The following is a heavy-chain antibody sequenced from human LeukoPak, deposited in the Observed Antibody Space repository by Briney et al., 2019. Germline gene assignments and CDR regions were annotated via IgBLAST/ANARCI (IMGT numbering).Heavy chain of an antibody. D-gene: IGHD4-11*01. V-gene: IGHV1-2*02. CDR1: GYTFTGYY. Sequence: ASVKVSCKASGYTFTGYYMHWVRQAPGQGLEWMGWINPNSGGTNYAQKFQGRVTMTRDTSISTAYMELSRLRSDDTAVYYCAKDEATGKTTANRDWGQGTLVTVSS. CDR2: INPNSGGT. J-gene: IGHJ4*02. CDR3: AKDEATGKTTANRD.